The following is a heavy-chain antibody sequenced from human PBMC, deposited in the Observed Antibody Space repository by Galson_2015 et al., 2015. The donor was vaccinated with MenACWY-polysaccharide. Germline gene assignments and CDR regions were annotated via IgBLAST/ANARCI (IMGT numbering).Heavy chain of an antibody. Sequence: SLRLSCAASGFTFSSYSMNWVRQAPGKGLEWVSYISSSGTIYYADPVKDRFTISRDNAKNSLYLQMNSLRDDDTAVYYCARVLKGLVGATPDYWGQGTLVTVSS. CDR2: ISSSGTI. J-gene: IGHJ4*02. D-gene: IGHD1-26*01. CDR1: GFTFSSYS. V-gene: IGHV3-48*02. CDR3: ARVLKGLVGATPDY.